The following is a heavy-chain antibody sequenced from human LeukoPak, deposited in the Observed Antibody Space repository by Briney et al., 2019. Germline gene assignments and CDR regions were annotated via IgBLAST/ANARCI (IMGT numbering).Heavy chain of an antibody. Sequence: PSETLSLTCAVYGGSFSGYYWSWIRQPPGKGLEWIGYIYYSGSTNYNPSLKSRVTISVDTSKNQFSLKLSSVTAADTAVYYCARENTYYDILTGSPRVHSWFDPWGQGTLVTVSS. J-gene: IGHJ5*02. CDR1: GGSFSGYY. D-gene: IGHD3-9*01. CDR2: IYYSGST. CDR3: ARENTYYDILTGSPRVHSWFDP. V-gene: IGHV4-59*01.